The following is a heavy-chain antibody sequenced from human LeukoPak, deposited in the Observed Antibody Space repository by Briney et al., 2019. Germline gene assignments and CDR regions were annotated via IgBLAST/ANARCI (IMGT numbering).Heavy chain of an antibody. CDR2: IYPGDSDT. D-gene: IGHD2-15*01. Sequence: GESLRISCQGSGYDFANYWIAWVRQMPGKGLEWMGIIYPGDSDTRYSPSFQGQVTISADKSISTAYLQWSSLKASDTAMYYCARLSCSGGSRYSDYYGMDVWGQGTTVTVSS. CDR1: GYDFANYW. CDR3: ARLSCSGGSRYSDYYGMDV. J-gene: IGHJ6*02. V-gene: IGHV5-51*01.